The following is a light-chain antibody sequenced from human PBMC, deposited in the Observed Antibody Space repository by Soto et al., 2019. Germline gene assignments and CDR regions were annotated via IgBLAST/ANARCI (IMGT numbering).Light chain of an antibody. V-gene: IGLV1-36*01. CDR2: HND. CDR1: TPNIGKNA. Sequence: QSVLTQPPSVSGAPRQRVTISCSGSTPNIGKNAVNWYQQLPGKAPKLVINHNDLLPSGVSDRFSGSKSGTSASLAISGLQSDDEADYYCAAWDDNLDGYVFGTGTKVTVL. J-gene: IGLJ1*01. CDR3: AAWDDNLDGYV.